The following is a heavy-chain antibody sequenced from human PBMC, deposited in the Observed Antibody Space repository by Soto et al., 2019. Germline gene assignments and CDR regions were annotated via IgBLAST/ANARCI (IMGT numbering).Heavy chain of an antibody. D-gene: IGHD3-9*01. CDR3: TRVTRSEIRYFDWRHDY. Sequence: GGSLRLSCTASGFTFGDYAMSWFRQAPGKGLEWVGFIRSKAYGGTTEYAASVKGRFTISRDDSKSIAYLQMNSLKTEDTAVYYCTRVTRSEIRYFDWRHDYWGQGTLVTVSS. CDR2: IRSKAYGGTT. J-gene: IGHJ4*02. V-gene: IGHV3-49*03. CDR1: GFTFGDYA.